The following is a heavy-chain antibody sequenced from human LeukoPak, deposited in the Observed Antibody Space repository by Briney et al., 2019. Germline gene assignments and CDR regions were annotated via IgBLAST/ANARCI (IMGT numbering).Heavy chain of an antibody. J-gene: IGHJ4*02. CDR2: IYSSVIT. V-gene: IGHV3-66*01. CDR1: GFWVSHNY. D-gene: IGHD3-10*01. Sequence: PGGSLPLSCAASGFWVSHNYMSGVRQAPAKGVEWVSVIYSSVITSYTDSMKGRFTIARDNSKTTLYLQMNSLRAEVTAVYYCARGGSGYYFDYWGQGTLVTVSS. CDR3: ARGGSGYYFDY.